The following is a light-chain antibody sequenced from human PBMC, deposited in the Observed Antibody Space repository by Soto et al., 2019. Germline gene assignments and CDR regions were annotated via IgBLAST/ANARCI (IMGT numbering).Light chain of an antibody. CDR1: QSVSSY. CDR2: DAS. Sequence: EIVLTQSPATLSLSPGERATLSCRASQSVSSYLAWYQQKPGQAPRLLIYDASNRATGIPARFSGSGSGTDFTLTISSLEPEDFAVYYCQQRMGTFGGGTKVDIK. V-gene: IGKV3-11*01. CDR3: QQRMGT. J-gene: IGKJ4*01.